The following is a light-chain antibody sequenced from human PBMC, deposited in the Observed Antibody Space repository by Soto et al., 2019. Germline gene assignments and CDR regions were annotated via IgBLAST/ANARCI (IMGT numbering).Light chain of an antibody. Sequence: DIQMTHSPSTLSASVGDRVTITCRASQSISSWLAWYQQKPGKAPKLLIYKASSLESGVPSRFSGRGSGTEFTLSISSLQPEDFATYYCQQYNSYSRTFGLGNKVEIK. CDR1: QSISSW. CDR3: QQYNSYSRT. CDR2: KAS. J-gene: IGKJ1*01. V-gene: IGKV1-5*03.